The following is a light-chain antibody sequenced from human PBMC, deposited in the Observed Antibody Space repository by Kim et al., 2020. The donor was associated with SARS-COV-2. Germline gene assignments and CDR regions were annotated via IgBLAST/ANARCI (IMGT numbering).Light chain of an antibody. CDR3: QQYGDSPRWT. Sequence: PGERANLSCRATESVSGNHLAWYQQKPDQAPRLLIYGVSRRATGIPDRFSGSGSATDFTLTISRLEPEDFAVYYCQQYGDSPRWTFGQGTKVDIK. CDR1: ESVSGNH. V-gene: IGKV3-20*01. CDR2: GVS. J-gene: IGKJ1*01.